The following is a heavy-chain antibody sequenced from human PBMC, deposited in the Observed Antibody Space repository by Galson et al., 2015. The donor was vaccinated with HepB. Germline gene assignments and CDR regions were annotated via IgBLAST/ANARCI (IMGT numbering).Heavy chain of an antibody. CDR2: LYSGGST. CDR3: ARGGDIVAEGWFDP. D-gene: IGHD5-12*01. CDR1: GFTVSSNY. Sequence: SLRLSCAASGFTVSSNYMTWVRQAPGKGLEWVSVLYSGGSTYYADSVKGRFTIYRDNSKNTLFLQMNSLRAEDTAVYYCARGGDIVAEGWFDPWGQGTLVTVSS. V-gene: IGHV3-53*01. J-gene: IGHJ5*02.